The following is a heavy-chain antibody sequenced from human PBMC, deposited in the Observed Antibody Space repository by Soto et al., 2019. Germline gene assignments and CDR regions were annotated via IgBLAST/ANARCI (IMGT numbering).Heavy chain of an antibody. CDR1: GGTFSSYA. V-gene: IGHV1-69*01. CDR3: ARDRIAGSKYYYGMDV. CDR2: IIPIFGTE. Sequence: QVQLVQSGAEVKKPGSSVRVSCKASGGTFSSYAISWVRQAPGQGLEWMGGIIPIFGTENYAQKFLGRVTITADESTSTAYMELSSLRSEDTAVYYCARDRIAGSKYYYGMDVWGQGTTVTVSS. D-gene: IGHD6-13*01. J-gene: IGHJ6*02.